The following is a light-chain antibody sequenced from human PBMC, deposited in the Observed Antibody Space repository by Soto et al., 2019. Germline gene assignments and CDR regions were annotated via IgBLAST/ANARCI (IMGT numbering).Light chain of an antibody. CDR2: GAS. Sequence: EIVMTQSPATLSVSPGERATLSCRASQSVSSNLAWYQQKPGQAPRLLIYGASTRATGVSDRFSGSGSGIEYTLTISSLQSEDFAVYYCQQYDTWPSITFGQGTRLEIK. CDR1: QSVSSN. J-gene: IGKJ5*01. V-gene: IGKV3-15*01. CDR3: QQYDTWPSIT.